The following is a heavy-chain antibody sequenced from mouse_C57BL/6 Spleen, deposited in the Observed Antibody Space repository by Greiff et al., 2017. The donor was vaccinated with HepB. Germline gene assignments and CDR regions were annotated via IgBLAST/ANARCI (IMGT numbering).Heavy chain of an antibody. CDR3: ARHGGYYVGYFDV. J-gene: IGHJ1*03. V-gene: IGHV5-9*01. CDR1: GFTFSSYT. Sequence: EVHLVESGGGLVKPGGSLKLSCAASGFTFSSYTMSWVRQTPEKRLEWVATISGGGGNTYYPDSVKGRFTISRDNAKNTLYLQMSSLRSEDTAWYYCARHGGYYVGYFDVWGTGTTVTVSS. CDR2: ISGGGGNT. D-gene: IGHD2-3*01.